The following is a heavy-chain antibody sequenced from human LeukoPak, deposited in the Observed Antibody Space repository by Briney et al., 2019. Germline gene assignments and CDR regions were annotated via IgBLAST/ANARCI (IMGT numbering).Heavy chain of an antibody. CDR2: IYPGDSDT. V-gene: IGHV5-51*01. D-gene: IGHD3-16*01. Sequence: GESLKISCQGSGYTFTSFWIGWVRQMPGKGREWMASIYPGDSDTTYSPSFQGQVTISADKSSSTAYLRLSSLKASDTAIYYCVRGWWSFDYWGQGSLVTVSS. CDR1: GYTFTSFW. CDR3: VRGWWSFDY. J-gene: IGHJ4*02.